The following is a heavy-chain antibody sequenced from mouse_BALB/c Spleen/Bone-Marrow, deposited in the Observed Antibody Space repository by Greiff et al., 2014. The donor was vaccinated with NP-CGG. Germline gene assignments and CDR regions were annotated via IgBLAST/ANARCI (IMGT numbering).Heavy chain of an antibody. CDR2: IDPANGNI. V-gene: IGHV14-3*02. CDR3: APYYYGRWFAN. D-gene: IGHD1-1*01. J-gene: IGHJ3*01. CDR1: GFNIKDTY. Sequence: EVMLVESGAELVEPGASVKLSCTASGFNIKDTYMHWVKQRPEQGLEWIGRIDPANGNIKYDPKFQGKATITADTSSNTAYLQLSSLTSEDTAVYYCAPYYYGRWFANWGQGTLVTVSA.